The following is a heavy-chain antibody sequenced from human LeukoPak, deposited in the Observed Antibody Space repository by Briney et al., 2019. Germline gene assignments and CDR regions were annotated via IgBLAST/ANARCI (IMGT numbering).Heavy chain of an antibody. J-gene: IGHJ5*02. CDR1: GFTFSVYW. CDR2: INSDGSRT. Sequence: GGSLRLSCATSGFTFSVYWMHWVRQVPGKGLVWVSRINSDGSRTDYADSVKSRFTISRDNAKKTLYLQMHSLRVDDTAFYYCATKDTYYDFWGGDPFDPWGQGTLVTVSS. CDR3: ATKDTYYDFWGGDPFDP. V-gene: IGHV3-74*01. D-gene: IGHD3-3*01.